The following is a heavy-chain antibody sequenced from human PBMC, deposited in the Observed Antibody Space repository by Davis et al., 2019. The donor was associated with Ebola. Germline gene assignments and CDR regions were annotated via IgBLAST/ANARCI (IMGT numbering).Heavy chain of an antibody. CDR3: TKDRRSGGAEAWFDP. V-gene: IGHV3-15*01. Sequence: PGGSLRLSCAASGLTFSNVWMSWVRQAPGRGLEWVARIKSRADGATTDYAAPVNGRFFISRDDSKDTLYLQMNSLRSEDTALYYCTKDRRSGGAEAWFDPWGQGTLVTVSS. J-gene: IGHJ5*02. CDR1: GLTFSNVW. CDR2: IKSRADGATT. D-gene: IGHD2-15*01.